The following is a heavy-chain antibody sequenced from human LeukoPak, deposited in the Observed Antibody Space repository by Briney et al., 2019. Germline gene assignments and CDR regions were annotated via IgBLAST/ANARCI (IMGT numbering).Heavy chain of an antibody. CDR2: IYSGGKT. V-gene: IGHV3-53*01. Sequence: GGSLRLSCAASGFIVSDNYMTWVRQAPGKGLEWVSVIYSGGKTYYADSVKGRFTISRDNSKNTLYLEMNSLRAEDTAVYYCVRDRRYATGSDAFDIWGQGTMVTVSS. CDR3: VRDRRYATGSDAFDI. CDR1: GFIVSDNY. J-gene: IGHJ3*02. D-gene: IGHD3-10*01.